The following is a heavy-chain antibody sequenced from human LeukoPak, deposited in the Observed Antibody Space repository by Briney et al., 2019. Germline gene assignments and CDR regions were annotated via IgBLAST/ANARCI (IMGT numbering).Heavy chain of an antibody. CDR3: ARERVTTDNYYYMDV. CDR2: IKQDGTEK. CDR1: GFTFTTYW. V-gene: IGHV3-7*03. D-gene: IGHD1-26*01. J-gene: IGHJ6*03. Sequence: PEGSLRLSCAASGFTFTTYWMSWVRQPPGKGLEWVANIKQDGTEKYYVDSVKGRFTISRDNAKNSLYLQMNSLRAEDTALFYCARERVTTDNYYYMDVWGKGTTVTVSS.